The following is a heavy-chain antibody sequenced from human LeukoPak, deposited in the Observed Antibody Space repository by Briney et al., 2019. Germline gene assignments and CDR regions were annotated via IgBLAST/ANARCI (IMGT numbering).Heavy chain of an antibody. V-gene: IGHV4-59*01. CDR2: IYYSGST. Sequence: SETLSLTCTVSGGSISSYYWSWIRQPPGKGLEWIGYIYYSGSTNYNPSLKSRVTISVDTSKNQFSLKLSSVTAADTAVYYCARGGSQNSSSWIFDYWGQGTLVTVSS. CDR1: GGSISSYY. CDR3: ARGGSQNSSSWIFDY. J-gene: IGHJ4*02. D-gene: IGHD6-13*01.